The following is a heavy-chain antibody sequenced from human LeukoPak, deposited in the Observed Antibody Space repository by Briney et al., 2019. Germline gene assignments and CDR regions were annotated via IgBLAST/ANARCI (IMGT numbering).Heavy chain of an antibody. Sequence: GGSLRLSCAASGFTFSDYNMRWIRQAPGKGLEWVSSISRSGSTKYYADSVKGRFTISRDNAKNSLFLQMNSLRAEDTAVYYCARDANWNRHDAFDIWGQGTMVTVSS. CDR3: ARDANWNRHDAFDI. CDR2: ISRSGSTK. V-gene: IGHV3-11*01. D-gene: IGHD1-20*01. CDR1: GFTFSDYN. J-gene: IGHJ3*02.